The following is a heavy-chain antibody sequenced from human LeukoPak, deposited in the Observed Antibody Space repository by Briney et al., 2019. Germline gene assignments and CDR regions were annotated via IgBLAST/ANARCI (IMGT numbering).Heavy chain of an antibody. D-gene: IGHD6-19*01. Sequence: GESLKISCKGAGYIFTTYWIGWVRQMPGKGLEWMGIIYPGDSDIRYSPSFQGQVTISADKSISTAYLQWSSLKASDTAMYYCARAAGTSLYYYYGMDVWGQGTTVTVSS. J-gene: IGHJ6*02. V-gene: IGHV5-51*01. CDR2: IYPGDSDI. CDR3: ARAAGTSLYYYYGMDV. CDR1: GYIFTTYW.